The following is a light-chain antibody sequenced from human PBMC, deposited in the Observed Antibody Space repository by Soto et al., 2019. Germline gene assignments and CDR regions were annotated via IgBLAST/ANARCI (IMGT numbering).Light chain of an antibody. J-gene: IGLJ1*01. CDR3: QSYGSSLSGSKV. Sequence: QSVLTQPPSVSGAPGQRVTISCTGSSSNIGAGYDVHWYQQVPGTAPKLLIYGNSNRPSGVPDRFSGSKSGTSTSLAITGLQAEDEADYYYQSYGSSLSGSKVFGTGTKLTVL. CDR2: GNS. V-gene: IGLV1-40*01. CDR1: SSNIGAGYD.